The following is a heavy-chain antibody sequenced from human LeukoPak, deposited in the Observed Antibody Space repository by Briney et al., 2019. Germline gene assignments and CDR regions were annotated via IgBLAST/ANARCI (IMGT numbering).Heavy chain of an antibody. Sequence: PSETLSLTCAGYGVSFSGYYWSWIRQPPGKGLEWIGEINHSGSTNYNPSLKSRVTISVDTSKNQFSLKLSSVTAADTAVYYCARGYSYGYYYYYYGMDVWGQGTTVTVSS. V-gene: IGHV4-34*01. D-gene: IGHD5-18*01. J-gene: IGHJ6*02. CDR2: INHSGST. CDR3: ARGYSYGYYYYYYGMDV. CDR1: GVSFSGYY.